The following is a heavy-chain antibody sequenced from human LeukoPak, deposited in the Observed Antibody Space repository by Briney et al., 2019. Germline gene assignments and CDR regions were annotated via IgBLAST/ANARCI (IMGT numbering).Heavy chain of an antibody. CDR3: AREGRYRYGYNEYHLYMDI. V-gene: IGHV4-39*07. CDR2: IYYTGST. J-gene: IGHJ6*03. Sequence: SETLSLTCTVSGGSISSSTYYWGWIRQPPGKGLEWIGSIYYTGSTYHNPSLKSRVTISVDTPKNQFSLKLSSVTAAETAVYYCAREGRYRYGYNEYHLYMDIWGKGTTVTVSS. CDR1: GGSISSSTYY. D-gene: IGHD5-18*01.